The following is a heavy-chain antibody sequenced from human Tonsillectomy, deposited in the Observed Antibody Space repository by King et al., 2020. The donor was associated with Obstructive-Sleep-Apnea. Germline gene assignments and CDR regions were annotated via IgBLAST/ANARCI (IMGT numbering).Heavy chain of an antibody. CDR1: GGSFSGYY. V-gene: IGHV4-34*01. D-gene: IGHD2-15*01. CDR3: ARGGDAANAPDSFDL. CDR2: LNHSGST. J-gene: IGHJ3*01. Sequence: VQLQQWGAGLLKPSETLSLTCAVYGGSFSGYYWSWIRQPPGKGLEWIGELNHSGSTNHNPSLKSRVAISVDTSKNQFSLKLSSVTAADTALYYCARGGDAANAPDSFDLWGQGTMVTVSS.